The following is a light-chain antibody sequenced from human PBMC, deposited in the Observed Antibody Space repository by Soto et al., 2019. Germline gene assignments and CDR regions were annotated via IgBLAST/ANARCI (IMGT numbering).Light chain of an antibody. V-gene: IGKV1-33*01. CDR1: NDISNY. CDR3: QQYDDFPLS. Sequence: DIHMTQSPSSLSASXGDRVTINCQGNNDISNYLTLYQLKPGXAPKLGXCDASDLEMGVPSRFSGSGSVTDFTCTINSLQPEDIATYYGQQYDDFPLSFGGGTKVDIK. CDR2: DAS. J-gene: IGKJ4*01.